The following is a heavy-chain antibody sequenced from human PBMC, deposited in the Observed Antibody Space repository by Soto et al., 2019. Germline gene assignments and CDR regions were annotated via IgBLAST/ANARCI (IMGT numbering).Heavy chain of an antibody. Sequence: QVQLVESGGGVVQPGRSLRLSCAASGFTFSSYGMHWVRQAPGKGLEWVAVISYDGSNKYYADSVKGRFTISRDNSKNTPYLQMNSLRAEDTAVYYCAKDKATMTYYFDYWGQGTLVTVSS. J-gene: IGHJ4*02. D-gene: IGHD3-22*01. V-gene: IGHV3-30*18. CDR2: ISYDGSNK. CDR3: AKDKATMTYYFDY. CDR1: GFTFSSYG.